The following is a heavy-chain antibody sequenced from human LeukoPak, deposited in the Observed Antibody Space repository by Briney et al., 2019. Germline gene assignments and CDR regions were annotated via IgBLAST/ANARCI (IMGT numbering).Heavy chain of an antibody. CDR1: GASISSGGYY. J-gene: IGHJ4*02. D-gene: IGHD3-22*01. CDR3: ARSPSDYYDSSGYTPDY. CDR2: FYHSGIS. Sequence: SQTLSLTCTVSGASISSGGYYWNWIRQPPGKGLEWIGYFYHSGISYYNPSLKSRVTISVDTSKNQFSLKLSSVTAADTAVYYCARSPSDYYDSSGYTPDYWGQGTLVTVSS. V-gene: IGHV4-30-2*01.